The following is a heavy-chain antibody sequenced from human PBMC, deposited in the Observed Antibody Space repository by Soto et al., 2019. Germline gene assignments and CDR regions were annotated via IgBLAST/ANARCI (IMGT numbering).Heavy chain of an antibody. V-gene: IGHV5-51*01. CDR1: GYSFTSYW. Sequence: GESLKISCKGSGYSFTSYWIGWVRQMPGKGLEWMGIIYPGDSDTRYSPSFQGQVTISADKSISTAYLRWSSLKASDTAMYYCARLFSSSSSVYYYYGMDVWGQGTTVTVSS. D-gene: IGHD6-6*01. CDR2: IYPGDSDT. CDR3: ARLFSSSSSVYYYYGMDV. J-gene: IGHJ6*02.